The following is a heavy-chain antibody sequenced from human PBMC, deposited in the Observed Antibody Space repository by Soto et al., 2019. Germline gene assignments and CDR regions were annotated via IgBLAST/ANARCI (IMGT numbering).Heavy chain of an antibody. CDR1: GGTFSSYA. CDR2: IIPIFGTT. CDR3: ARDRSSEEEPLDY. Sequence: SVKVSCKASGGTFSSYAISWVRQAPGQGLEWMGGIIPIFGTTNYAQNFQGRVTITADESMSTAYMDLSGLRSEDTAVYYCARDRSSEEEPLDYWGQGTLVTVS. V-gene: IGHV1-69*13. J-gene: IGHJ4*02. D-gene: IGHD6-6*01.